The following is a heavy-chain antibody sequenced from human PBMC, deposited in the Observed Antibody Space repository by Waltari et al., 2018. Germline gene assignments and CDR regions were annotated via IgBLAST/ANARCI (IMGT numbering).Heavy chain of an antibody. CDR1: GGTFSSYA. CDR3: ARGVAAALGYFDY. J-gene: IGHJ4*02. V-gene: IGHV1-69*05. Sequence: QVQLVQSGAEVKKPGSSVKVSCKASGGTFSSYAISWVRQATGQGLEWMGGIIPILGTANYAEKFQGRVTITTDESTSTAYMELSSLRSEDTAVYYCARGVAAALGYFDYWGQGTLVTVSS. D-gene: IGHD6-13*01. CDR2: IIPILGTA.